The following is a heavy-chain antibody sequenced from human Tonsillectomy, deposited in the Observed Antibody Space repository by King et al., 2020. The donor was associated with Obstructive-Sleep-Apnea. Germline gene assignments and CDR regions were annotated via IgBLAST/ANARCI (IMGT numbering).Heavy chain of an antibody. CDR2: IRAYNGNT. CDR1: GYTFTNYG. V-gene: IGHV1-18*01. CDR3: ARVGGGYNLDFYYGMDV. Sequence: QLVQSGAEVKKPGASVKVSCKASGYTFTNYGITWVRQAPGQGPEWMGWIRAYNGNTNSAQKLQGRVTMTTDTSTSTASRELRRLRSYDTAVYYCARVGGGYNLDFYYGMDVWGQGTTVTVSS. J-gene: IGHJ6*02. D-gene: IGHD5-24*01.